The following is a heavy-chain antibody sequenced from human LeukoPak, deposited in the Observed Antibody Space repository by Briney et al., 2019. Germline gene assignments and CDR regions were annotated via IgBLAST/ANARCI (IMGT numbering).Heavy chain of an antibody. J-gene: IGHJ4*02. V-gene: IGHV5-51*01. Sequence: GESLKISCKGSGYNFPNYWIGWVRQLPGKGLEWMGIIYPRASDTRYGPSFQGHVVISVDKSINTAYLQLSSLKVSDSAMYFCTRRGFDLWGQGTQVTVSS. CDR3: TRRGFDL. CDR2: IYPRASDT. CDR1: GYNFPNYW.